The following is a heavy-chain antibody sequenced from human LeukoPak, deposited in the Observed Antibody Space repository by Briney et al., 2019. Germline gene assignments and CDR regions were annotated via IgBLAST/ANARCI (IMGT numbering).Heavy chain of an antibody. J-gene: IGHJ4*02. D-gene: IGHD4-11*01. CDR2: ISTSTGDT. CDR3: ARDDNYGIFVNVDY. CDR1: GYSFIPYG. V-gene: IGHV1-18*01. Sequence: GASVKVSCKTSGYSFIPYGISWVRQAPGQGPEWMGWISTSTGDTKYTQKFQGRVTLTTDTSTSTAYMELSSLRSDDTAVYYCARDDNYGIFVNVDYWGQGTLVTVSS.